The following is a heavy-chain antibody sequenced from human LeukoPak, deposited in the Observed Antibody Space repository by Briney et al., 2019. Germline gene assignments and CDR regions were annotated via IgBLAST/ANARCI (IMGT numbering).Heavy chain of an antibody. D-gene: IGHD2-2*01. CDR1: GFTFSSNA. CDR2: ISYDGSSK. CDR3: ASISPSYCSSTSCYPDYYYYMDV. Sequence: GGSLRLSCAASGFTFSSNAMHWVRQAPGKGLECVAVISYDGSSKYYADSVKGRFTISRDNSKNTLYLQVNSLRAEDTAVYYCASISPSYCSSTSCYPDYYYYMDVWGKGTTVTVSS. J-gene: IGHJ6*03. V-gene: IGHV3-30-3*01.